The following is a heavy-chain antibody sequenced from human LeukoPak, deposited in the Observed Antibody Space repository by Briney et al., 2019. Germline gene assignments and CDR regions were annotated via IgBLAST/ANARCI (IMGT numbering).Heavy chain of an antibody. J-gene: IGHJ4*02. CDR3: ARGGREGYNSFAY. CDR2: IHDSGTT. Sequence: SETLSLTCTVSGGSISTYYWSWIRQPPGKGLEWIGYIHDSGTTSYNPSLKSRVTISVDMSENQRSLRLTSVSAADTAIYYCARGGREGYNSFAYWGQGTLVTVSS. CDR1: GGSISTYY. D-gene: IGHD5-24*01. V-gene: IGHV4-59*01.